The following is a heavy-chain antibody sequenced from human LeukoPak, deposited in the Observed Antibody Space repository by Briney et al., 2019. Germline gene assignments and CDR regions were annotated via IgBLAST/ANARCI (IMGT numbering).Heavy chain of an antibody. CDR3: ARVPFWSGFYYYGMDV. J-gene: IGHJ6*02. CDR2: ISYDGSNK. CDR1: GFTFNSYA. V-gene: IGHV3-30-3*01. Sequence: PGRSLRLSCAASGFTFNSYAMHWVRQAPGKGLEWVAVISYDGSNKYYADSVKGRFTISRDNSKNTLYLQMNSLRAEDTAVHYCARVPFWSGFYYYGMDVWGQGTTVTVSS. D-gene: IGHD3-3*01.